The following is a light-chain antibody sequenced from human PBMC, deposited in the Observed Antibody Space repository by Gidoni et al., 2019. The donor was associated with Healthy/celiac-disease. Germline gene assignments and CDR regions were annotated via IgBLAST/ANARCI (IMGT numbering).Light chain of an antibody. CDR3: QQYGSSPRGIT. J-gene: IGKJ3*01. Sequence: EIVLTQSPGTLSLSPGERATLSCRASQSVSSSYLAWYQQKPGQAPRLLIYGASSRATGIPDRFSGSGSGTDFTLTISGLEPEDFAVYYCQQYGSSPRGITFGPGTKVDIK. CDR2: GAS. V-gene: IGKV3-20*01. CDR1: QSVSSSY.